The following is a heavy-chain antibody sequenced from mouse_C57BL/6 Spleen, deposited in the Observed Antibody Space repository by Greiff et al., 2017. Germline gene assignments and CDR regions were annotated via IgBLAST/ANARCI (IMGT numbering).Heavy chain of an antibody. CDR2: ISSGGSYT. D-gene: IGHD4-1*01. V-gene: IGHV5-6*02. CDR1: GFTFSSYG. CDR3: ARQTGTDYFDY. Sequence: DVKLVESGGDLVKPGGSLKLSCAASGFTFSSYGMSWVRQTPDKRLAWVATISSGGSYTYYPDSVKGRFTISRDNAKNTLYLQMSSLKSEDTAMXYCARQTGTDYFDYWGQGTTLTVSS. J-gene: IGHJ2*01.